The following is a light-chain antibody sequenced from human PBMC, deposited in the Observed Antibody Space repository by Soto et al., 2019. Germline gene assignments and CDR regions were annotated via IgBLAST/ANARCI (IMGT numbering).Light chain of an antibody. CDR2: TAS. CDR3: QQHERLPYT. V-gene: IGKV1-33*01. CDR1: LAFATY. Sequence: DVQMTQSPSSLSPSVGDRITITCQAGLAFATYVNWYRQKPGKAPNLLIYTASNLETGVPSRFSGGGSGTDFTFTISSLQPEDVGTYYCQQHERLPYTFGQGTKLEIK. J-gene: IGKJ2*01.